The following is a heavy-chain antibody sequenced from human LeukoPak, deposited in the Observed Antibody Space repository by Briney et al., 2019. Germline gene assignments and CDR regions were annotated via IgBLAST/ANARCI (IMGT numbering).Heavy chain of an antibody. Sequence: SQTLSLTCAISGDSVSGNSAAWNWIRQSPSRGLEWLGRTYYRSKWYNDYAVSVKSRITINPDTSKNQFSLQLNSVTPEDTAVYYCARELSRITGISGYFDYWGQGTLVTVSS. CDR1: GDSVSGNSAA. CDR2: TYYRSKWYN. CDR3: ARELSRITGISGYFDY. J-gene: IGHJ4*02. V-gene: IGHV6-1*01. D-gene: IGHD1-20*01.